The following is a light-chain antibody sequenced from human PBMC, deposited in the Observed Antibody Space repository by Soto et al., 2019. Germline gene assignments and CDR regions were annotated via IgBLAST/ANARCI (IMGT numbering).Light chain of an antibody. CDR3: SSYTTSITLFV. CDR1: STDVGNYNY. CDR2: EVS. J-gene: IGLJ1*01. V-gene: IGLV2-14*01. Sequence: QSVLTQPRSVSGSPGQSITISCTGTSTDVGNYNYVSWYQQHPGKAPKLLIYEVSNRPSGISNRFSGSKSGNTASLTISGLQAEDEADYYCSSYTTSITLFVFGTGTKGTVL.